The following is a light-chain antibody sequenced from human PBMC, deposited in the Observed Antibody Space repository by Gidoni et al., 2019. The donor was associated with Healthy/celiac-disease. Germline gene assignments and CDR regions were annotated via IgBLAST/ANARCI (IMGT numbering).Light chain of an antibody. CDR3: QQYDNIPPMCS. V-gene: IGKV1-33*01. J-gene: IGKJ2*04. CDR2: DAS. Sequence: DIQMTQSPSSLSASVGDRVTITCQASQHISNYLSWYQQKPGKAHNLLISDASNLYTGVPSRFSGSGSGTDFTFTISSMKPEDIETYYCQQYDNIPPMCSFGQGTKLEIK. CDR1: QHISNY.